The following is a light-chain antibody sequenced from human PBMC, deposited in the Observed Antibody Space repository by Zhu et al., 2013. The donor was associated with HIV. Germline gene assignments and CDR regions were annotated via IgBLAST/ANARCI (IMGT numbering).Light chain of an antibody. CDR1: ESLLYRDGNTY. J-gene: IGKJ1*01. V-gene: IGKV2-30*01. CDR2: KVS. Sequence: DVVMTQSPLSLPVTLGQPASISCRSSESLLYRDGNTYLNWFQQRPGQSPRRLIYKVSNRDSGVPDRFSGSGSGTDFTLKISTVEAEDVGVYYCMQGTHWPWTFGQGTKVEIK. CDR3: MQGTHWPWT.